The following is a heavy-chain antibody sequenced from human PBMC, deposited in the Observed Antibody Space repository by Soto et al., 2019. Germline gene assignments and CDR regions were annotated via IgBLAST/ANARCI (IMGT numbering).Heavy chain of an antibody. V-gene: IGHV3-74*01. CDR3: AREWATPGCVYDY. CDR2: INTDGSTI. Sequence: EVQLVESGGGLVQPGGSLRISCAASGFTFSSLWMHWVRQVPGKGLVWVSRINTDGSTITYADSVKGRFTSSRDNAKNTLYLQMNSLRAEDTAVYYCAREWATPGCVYDYWGQGTLVTVSS. CDR1: GFTFSSLW. D-gene: IGHD5-12*01. J-gene: IGHJ4*02.